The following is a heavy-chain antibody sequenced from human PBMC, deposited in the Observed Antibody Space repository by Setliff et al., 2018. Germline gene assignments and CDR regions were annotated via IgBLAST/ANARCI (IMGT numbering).Heavy chain of an antibody. Sequence: GGSLRLSCAASGFTFSTYEMNWVRQATGQGLEWVSYISSSGSTIYYVDSVKGRFTISRDNAKNSLYLQMNCLRAENTAVDYCARYSSGWFFDSWGQGTQVTVSS. CDR1: GFTFSTYE. V-gene: IGHV3-48*03. J-gene: IGHJ4*02. CDR3: ARYSSGWFFDS. D-gene: IGHD6-19*01. CDR2: ISSSGSTI.